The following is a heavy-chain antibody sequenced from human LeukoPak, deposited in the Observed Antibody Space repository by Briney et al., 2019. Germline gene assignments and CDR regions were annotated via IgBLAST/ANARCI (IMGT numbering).Heavy chain of an antibody. V-gene: IGHV3-23*01. CDR2: ISGSVGST. CDR1: GFTFSSYA. J-gene: IGHJ4*02. D-gene: IGHD3-10*01. CDR3: AKHMVRGVIFFDY. Sequence: PGGSLRLSCAASGFTFSSYAMSWVRQAPGKGVEWVSEISGSVGSTYYADSVKGRFIISRDNSKNTRYLQMNSLRAEDTPVYYCAKHMVRGVIFFDYGGQGTLVTVSS.